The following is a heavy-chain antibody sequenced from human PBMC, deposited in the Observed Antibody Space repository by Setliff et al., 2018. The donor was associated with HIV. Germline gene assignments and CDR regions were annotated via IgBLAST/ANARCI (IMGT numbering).Heavy chain of an antibody. J-gene: IGHJ4*02. Sequence: WASVKVSCKVSGNMFSSYVFSWVRQAPGQGLEWVGGIIPYLRSPNYAQKFQGRVTITADESTSTVYMELSGLTSDDTAIYYCARDVSAEMYSTRLDYWGQGTLVTVSS. CDR3: ARDVSAEMYSTRLDY. CDR2: IIPYLRSP. V-gene: IGHV1-69*13. CDR1: GNMFSSYV. D-gene: IGHD2-21*01.